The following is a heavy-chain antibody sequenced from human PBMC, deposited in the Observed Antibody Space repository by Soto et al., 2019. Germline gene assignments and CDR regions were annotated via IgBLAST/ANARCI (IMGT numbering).Heavy chain of an antibody. J-gene: IGHJ4*02. CDR3: ARGKGDY. V-gene: IGHV4-34*01. CDR2: INHSGST. Sequence: QVQLQQWGAGLLKPSETLSLTCAVYGGSFSGYYWSWIRQPPGKGLEWIGEINHSGSTHYIPSLKCRATLSEDTSNIRYSLKQSYATAAASAEHYCARGKGDYWGQGTLVTVSS. CDR1: GGSFSGYY.